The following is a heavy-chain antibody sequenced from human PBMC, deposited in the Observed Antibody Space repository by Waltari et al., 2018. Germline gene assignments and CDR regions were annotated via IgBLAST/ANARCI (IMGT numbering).Heavy chain of an antibody. V-gene: IGHV3-23*01. J-gene: IGHJ1*01. CDR3: AKDLRAAAAIAEYFQH. CDR1: GFTFSSYA. Sequence: EVQLLESGGGLVQPGGSLRLSCAASGFTFSSYAMSWVRQAPGKGLEWVSAISGSGGSTYYADSVKGRFTSSRYNSKNTLYLQMNSLRAEDTAVYYCAKDLRAAAAIAEYFQHWGQGTLVTVSS. D-gene: IGHD6-13*01. CDR2: ISGSGGST.